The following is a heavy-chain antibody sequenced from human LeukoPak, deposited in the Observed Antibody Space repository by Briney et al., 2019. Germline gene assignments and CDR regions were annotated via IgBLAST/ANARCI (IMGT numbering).Heavy chain of an antibody. Sequence: GGSLRLSCAASGFTFSSYSKNWVRQAPGKGLEWVSSISSSSSYIYYADSVKGRFTISRDNAKNSLYLQMNSLRAEDTAVYYCARGGSYSSSWYGHMDVWGKGTTVTVSS. J-gene: IGHJ6*03. V-gene: IGHV3-21*01. CDR1: GFTFSSYS. D-gene: IGHD6-13*01. CDR3: ARGGSYSSSWYGHMDV. CDR2: ISSSSSYI.